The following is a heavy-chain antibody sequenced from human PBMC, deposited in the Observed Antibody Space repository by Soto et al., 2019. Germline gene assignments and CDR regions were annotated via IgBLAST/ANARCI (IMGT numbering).Heavy chain of an antibody. CDR3: VRHHGIAAPRAFEY. J-gene: IGHJ4*02. CDR1: GGTFSSYA. Sequence: QVQLVQSGSEVKKPGSSVKVSCKASGGTFSSYAISWVRQAPGQGLEWMGGINPIFGTANYAQKLQGRLRMTADEPTSTAYMGISSMRSEDTAVYYCVRHHGIAAPRAFEYWGQGTLVT. V-gene: IGHV1-69*01. D-gene: IGHD6-6*01. CDR2: INPIFGTA.